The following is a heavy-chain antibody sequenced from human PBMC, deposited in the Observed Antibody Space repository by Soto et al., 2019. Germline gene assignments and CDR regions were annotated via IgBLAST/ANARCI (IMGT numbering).Heavy chain of an antibody. Sequence: GESLKISCKGSGYSFTSYWISWVRQMPGKGLEWMGRIDPSDSYTNYSPSFQGHVTISADKSISTAYLQWSSLKASDTAMYYCARHWVVPAALYSQSYGMDVWGQRTTVTVSS. J-gene: IGHJ6*02. D-gene: IGHD2-2*01. V-gene: IGHV5-10-1*01. CDR1: GYSFTSYW. CDR3: ARHWVVPAALYSQSYGMDV. CDR2: IDPSDSYT.